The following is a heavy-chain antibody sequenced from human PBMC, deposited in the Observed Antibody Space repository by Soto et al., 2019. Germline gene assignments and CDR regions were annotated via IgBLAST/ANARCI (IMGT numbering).Heavy chain of an antibody. D-gene: IGHD3-22*01. CDR3: ARDGSYYYDSSGNHTLYYYYGMDV. J-gene: IGHJ6*02. CDR1: GFTFSSYG. Sequence: QVQLVESGGGVVQPGRSLRLSCSASGFTFSSYGMHWVRQAPGKGLEWVAVIWYDGSNKYYADSVKGRFTISRDNSKNTLYLQMNSLSAEDMAVNYCARDGSYYYDSSGNHTLYYYYGMDVWGQGTTVTVSS. V-gene: IGHV3-33*01. CDR2: IWYDGSNK.